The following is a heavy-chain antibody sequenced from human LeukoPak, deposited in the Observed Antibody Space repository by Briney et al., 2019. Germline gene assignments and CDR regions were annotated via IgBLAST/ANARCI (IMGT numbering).Heavy chain of an antibody. J-gene: IGHJ4*02. CDR3: AKGASEYGDDLGEFVF. Sequence: GGSVTLFCGAWGFTFNNYAVQWLRHATEEAREWGRDVSCSDDSTYYADPVKARYNLSRDSAKNALYLKMNSLRAEDRAVYHCAKGASEYGDDLGEFVFWGEGTLVTVSS. CDR2: VSCSDDST. CDR1: GFTFNNYA. V-gene: IGHV3-23*01. D-gene: IGHD4-17*01.